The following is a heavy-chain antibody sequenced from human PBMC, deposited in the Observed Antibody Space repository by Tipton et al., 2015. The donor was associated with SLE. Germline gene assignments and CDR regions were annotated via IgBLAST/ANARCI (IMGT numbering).Heavy chain of an antibody. CDR2: IYYSGST. CDR1: GGSISSYY. J-gene: IGHJ4*02. D-gene: IGHD1-26*01. V-gene: IGHV4-39*07. Sequence: TLSLTCTVSGGSISSYYWGWIRQPPGKGLEWIGSIYYSGSTYYNPSLKSRVTISVDTSKNQFSLKLSSVTAADTAVYYCARVGGGSYWPYFDYWGQGTLVTVSS. CDR3: ARVGGGSYWPYFDY.